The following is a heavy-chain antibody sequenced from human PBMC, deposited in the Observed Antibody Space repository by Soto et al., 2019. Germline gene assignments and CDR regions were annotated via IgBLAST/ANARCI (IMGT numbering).Heavy chain of an antibody. CDR1: GFTFSYYW. CDR3: ARGDRGAFDL. V-gene: IGHV3-74*01. CDR2: IHSDGNST. J-gene: IGHJ3*01. Sequence: EVQLLESGGGLVQPGDSLRLSCAASGFTFSYYWMHWVRQAPGMGLVWVSRIHSDGNSTTYADSVKGRFTISRDNARNTLYLQMNSLRAEDTAVYYCARGDRGAFDLWGQGTVVTVSS.